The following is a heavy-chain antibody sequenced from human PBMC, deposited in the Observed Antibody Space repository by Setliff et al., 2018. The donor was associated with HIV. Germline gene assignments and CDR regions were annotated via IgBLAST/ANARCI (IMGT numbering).Heavy chain of an antibody. J-gene: IGHJ4*02. CDR3: ARDDGNWNQGIDS. V-gene: IGHV3-33*08. Sequence: GGSLRLSCAASGFMFSIHGMHWVRQAPGKGLEWVAVIWYDGNNKYYADSVKGRFTISRDNSKNTLYLQMNSLRADDTAVYYCARDDGNWNQGIDSWGQGTLVTVSS. CDR1: GFMFSIHG. CDR2: IWYDGNNK. D-gene: IGHD1-1*01.